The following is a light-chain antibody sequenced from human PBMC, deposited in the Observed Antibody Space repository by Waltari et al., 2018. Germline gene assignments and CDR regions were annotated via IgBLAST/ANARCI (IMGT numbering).Light chain of an antibody. CDR3: QQYYGTPQT. CDR2: CAS. J-gene: IGKJ3*01. V-gene: IGKV4-1*01. CDR1: RSVLYNSNKKNY. Sequence: IVMTQSPEPLTVILGTRATLSFMSSRSVLYNSNKKNYLTWYQQKPRQPPKLLIKCASTLESGVPYRFTGSGSGTDFTLTINSLQAEDVAVYFCQQYYGTPQTFGPGTKVEIK.